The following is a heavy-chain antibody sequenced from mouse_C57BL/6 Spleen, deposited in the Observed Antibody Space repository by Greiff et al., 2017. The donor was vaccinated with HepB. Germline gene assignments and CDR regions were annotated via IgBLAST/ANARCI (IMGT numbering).Heavy chain of an antibody. CDR1: GYTFTSYW. CDR3: ARSIQGHYYAMDY. V-gene: IGHV1-50*01. CDR2: IDPSDSYT. Sequence: QVQLQQPGAELVKPGASVKLSCKASGYTFTSYWMQWVKQRPGQGLEWIGEIDPSDSYTNYNQKFKGKATLTVDTSSSTAYMQLSSLTSEDSAVYDCARSIQGHYYAMDYWGQGTSVTVSS. J-gene: IGHJ4*01.